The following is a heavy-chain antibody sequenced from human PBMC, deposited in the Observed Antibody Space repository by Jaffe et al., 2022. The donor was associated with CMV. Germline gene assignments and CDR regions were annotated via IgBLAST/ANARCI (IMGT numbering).Heavy chain of an antibody. CDR1: GGSFSGYY. Sequence: QVQLQQWGAGLLKPSETLSLTCAVYGGSFSGYYWSWIRQPPGKGLEWIGEINHSGSTNYNPSLKSRVTISVDTSKNQFSLKLSSVTAADTAVYYCARGLAAAARSGNWFDPWGQGTLVTVSS. CDR3: ARGLAAAARSGNWFDP. V-gene: IGHV4-34*01. CDR2: INHSGST. D-gene: IGHD6-13*01. J-gene: IGHJ5*02.